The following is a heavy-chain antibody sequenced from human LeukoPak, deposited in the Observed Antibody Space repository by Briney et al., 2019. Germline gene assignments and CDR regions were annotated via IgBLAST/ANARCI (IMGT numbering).Heavy chain of an antibody. D-gene: IGHD6-19*01. CDR2: TSYDGSNK. Sequence: GGSLRLSCAASGFTFSSYGMHWVRQAPGKGLEWVAVTSYDGSNKYYADSVKGRFTISRDNSKNTLYLQMNSLRAEETAVYYCAKDLGFRYSSGWPCVDYWGQGTLVTVSS. J-gene: IGHJ4*02. CDR1: GFTFSSYG. CDR3: AKDLGFRYSSGWPCVDY. V-gene: IGHV3-30*18.